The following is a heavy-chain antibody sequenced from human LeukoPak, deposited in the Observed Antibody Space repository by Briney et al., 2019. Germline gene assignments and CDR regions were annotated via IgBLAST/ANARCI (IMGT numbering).Heavy chain of an antibody. V-gene: IGHV4-39*01. CDR1: GGSISSSSYY. Sequence: SETLPLTCTVSGGSISSSSYYWGWIRQPPGKGLEWIGSIYYSGSTYYNPSLKSRVTISVDTSKNQFSLKLSSVTAADTAVYYCARHFPIYYDSSGYYYPLFDYWGQGTPVTVSS. D-gene: IGHD3-22*01. CDR3: ARHFPIYYDSSGYYYPLFDY. CDR2: IYYSGST. J-gene: IGHJ4*02.